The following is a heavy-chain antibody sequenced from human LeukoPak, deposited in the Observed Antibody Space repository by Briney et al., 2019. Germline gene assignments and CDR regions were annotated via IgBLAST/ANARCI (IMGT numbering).Heavy chain of an antibody. CDR3: AKGAHIYGDYGAFDI. D-gene: IGHD4-17*01. V-gene: IGHV3-33*06. CDR1: GFTFSNYG. Sequence: PGRSLRLSCAASGFTFSNYGMHWVRQAPGKGLEWVAVIWYDGSKKYYPDSVEGRFTISRDSSKNTLYLQMNSLRAEDTAVYYCAKGAHIYGDYGAFDIWGQGTMVTVSS. J-gene: IGHJ3*02. CDR2: IWYDGSKK.